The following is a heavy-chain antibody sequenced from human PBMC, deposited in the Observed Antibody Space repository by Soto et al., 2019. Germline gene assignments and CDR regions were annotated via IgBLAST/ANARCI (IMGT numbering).Heavy chain of an antibody. J-gene: IGHJ4*02. Sequence: EVQLLESGGGLVQPGGSLRLSCAASGFTFSSYAMTWVRQAPGKGLEWVSAISGSGASTYYADSVKGRFTVSRDSSKNTLYLQMNSLRGEDTAIYYCAKEGPSSSHSSRWYDYWGQGTLVTVSS. D-gene: IGHD6-19*01. CDR3: AKEGPSSSHSSRWYDY. CDR2: ISGSGAST. V-gene: IGHV3-23*01. CDR1: GFTFSSYA.